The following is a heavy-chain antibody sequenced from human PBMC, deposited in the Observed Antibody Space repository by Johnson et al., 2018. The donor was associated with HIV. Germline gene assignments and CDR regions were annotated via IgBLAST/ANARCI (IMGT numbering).Heavy chain of an antibody. J-gene: IGHJ3*02. CDR1: GFTFDDYG. Sequence: MLLVESGGGVVRPGGSLRLSCAASGFTFDDYGMSWVRQAPGKGLEWVSGINWNGGSTGYADYVKGRFTISRDNAKNSLYLQMNSLRAEDTAVYYCAKDPYDSSGYRRDAFDIWGQGTMVTVSS. V-gene: IGHV3-20*04. CDR2: INWNGGST. CDR3: AKDPYDSSGYRRDAFDI. D-gene: IGHD3-22*01.